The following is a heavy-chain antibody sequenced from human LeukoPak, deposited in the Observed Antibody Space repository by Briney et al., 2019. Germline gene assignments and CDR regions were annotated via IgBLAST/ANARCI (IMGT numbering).Heavy chain of an antibody. CDR2: INPNSGAT. CDR3: ARQRETVSYYYVDV. CDR1: GYTFTNYY. V-gene: IGHV1-2*02. D-gene: IGHD1-26*01. J-gene: IGHJ6*03. Sequence: GASVKVSCKASGYTFTNYYLYWVRQAPGQGLECMGWINPNSGATNYLQKFQARVTMTRDTSINTAYMELIRLTYDDTAIYYCARQRETVSYYYVDVWGKGTAVTVSS.